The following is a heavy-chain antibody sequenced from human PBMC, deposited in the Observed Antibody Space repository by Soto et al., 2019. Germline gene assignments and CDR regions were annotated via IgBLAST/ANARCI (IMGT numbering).Heavy chain of an antibody. CDR2: INSVSSST. CDR3: ATSLRIAAAATA. CDR1: GFTFSSSN. J-gene: IGHJ5*02. V-gene: IGHV3-48*02. Sequence: GGSLRLSCAVSGFTFSSSNLNWVRQAPGKGLEWISFINSVSSSTYYADSVKGRFTISRDNAKNSLYLQMNSLRDEDTAMYYCATSLRIAAAATAWGQGTLVTVSS. D-gene: IGHD6-25*01.